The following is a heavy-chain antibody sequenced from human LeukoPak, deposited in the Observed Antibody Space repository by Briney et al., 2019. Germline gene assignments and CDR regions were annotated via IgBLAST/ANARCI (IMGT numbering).Heavy chain of an antibody. V-gene: IGHV1-8*01. CDR3: ARGPPSGYDFWSGYSTWFDY. J-gene: IGHJ4*02. CDR1: GYTFTSYD. D-gene: IGHD3-3*01. Sequence: ASVKVSCKASGYTFTSYDINWVRQAIGQGLEWMGWMNPNSGNTGYAQKFQGRVTMTRNTSISTAYMELSSLRSEDTAVYYCARGPPSGYDFWSGYSTWFDYWGQGTLVTVSS. CDR2: MNPNSGNT.